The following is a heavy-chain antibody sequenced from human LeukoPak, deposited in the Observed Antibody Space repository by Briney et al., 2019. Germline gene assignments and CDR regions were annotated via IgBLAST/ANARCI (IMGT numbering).Heavy chain of an antibody. CDR3: AREDPQTTVPEGMDV. CDR2: IYCTGTT. V-gene: IGHV4-59*01. D-gene: IGHD4-17*01. J-gene: IGHJ6*02. Sequence: SETLSLTCSVSGGSISTYYWSWIRQPPGKGLEWIGYIYCTGTTNYNPSLRSRLTISVDTSRNQFSLRLSSVTAADTAVYYCAREDPQTTVPEGMDVWGHGTTVIVSS. CDR1: GGSISTYY.